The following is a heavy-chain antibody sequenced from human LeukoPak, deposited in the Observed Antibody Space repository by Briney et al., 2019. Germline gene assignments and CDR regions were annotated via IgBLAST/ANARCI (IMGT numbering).Heavy chain of an antibody. CDR3: ARDRFYAFDI. J-gene: IGHJ3*02. Sequence: GGSLRLSCAASGFTFDDYAMHWVRQAPGKGLEWVSGISWNSGSIGYADSVKGRFTISRDNAKNSLYLQMNSLRAEDTALYYCARDRFYAFDIWGQGTMVTVSS. CDR2: ISWNSGSI. CDR1: GFTFDDYA. V-gene: IGHV3-9*01.